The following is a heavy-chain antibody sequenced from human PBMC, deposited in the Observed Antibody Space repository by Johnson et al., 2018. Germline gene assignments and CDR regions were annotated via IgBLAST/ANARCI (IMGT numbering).Heavy chain of an antibody. D-gene: IGHD1-26*01. Sequence: QVQLVESGGGVVQPGRSLRLSCAASGFPFSNYGMHWVRQAPGKGLEWVAVIYYAGSNKYYADSVKGRLTFSRVNSRNALYLQMNSLRAEDTAVYYCAIEFGLRVGTYYYYGMDVWGQGTTVPVS. J-gene: IGHJ6*02. CDR1: GFPFSNYG. CDR3: AIEFGLRVGTYYYYGMDV. V-gene: IGHV3-33*01. CDR2: IYYAGSNK.